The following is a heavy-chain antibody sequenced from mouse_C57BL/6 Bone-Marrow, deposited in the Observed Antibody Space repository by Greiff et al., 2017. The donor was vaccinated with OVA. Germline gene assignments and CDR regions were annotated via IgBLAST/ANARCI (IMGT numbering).Heavy chain of an antibody. Sequence: EVQLQQSGAELVRPGASVKLSCTASGFNIKDDYMHWVKQRPEQGLEWIGWIDPENGDTEYASKFQGKATITADTSSNTAYLQLSSLKSDDTAVYYCTTWGVYYGNIDYWGQGTTLTVSS. D-gene: IGHD2-1*01. V-gene: IGHV14-4*01. J-gene: IGHJ2*01. CDR1: GFNIKDDY. CDR2: IDPENGDT. CDR3: TTWGVYYGNIDY.